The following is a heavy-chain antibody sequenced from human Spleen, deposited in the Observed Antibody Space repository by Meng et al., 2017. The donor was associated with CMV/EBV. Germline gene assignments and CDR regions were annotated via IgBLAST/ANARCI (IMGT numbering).Heavy chain of an antibody. CDR2: IYWNDDK. CDR1: LSSSGVG. J-gene: IGHJ4*02. V-gene: IGHV2-5*01. D-gene: IGHD3-3*01. CDR3: AHSAYYDFWSGYSAFDY. Sequence: LSSSGVGVGWIRQPPGKALEWLALIYWNDDKRYSPSLKSRLTITKDTFKNQVVLTMTNMDPVDTATYYCAHSAYYDFWSGYSAFDYWGQGTLVTVSS.